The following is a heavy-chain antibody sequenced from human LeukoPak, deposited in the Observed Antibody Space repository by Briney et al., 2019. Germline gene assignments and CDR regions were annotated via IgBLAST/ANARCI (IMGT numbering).Heavy chain of an antibody. V-gene: IGHV4-61*01. CDR1: GASVSSGSYS. J-gene: IGHJ4*02. CDR2: MFYRGST. D-gene: IGHD3-9*01. Sequence: PSETLSLTCTLSGASVSSGSYSWNWIRQPPGKGLECIGYMFYRGSTNYSPSLKSRVTISVDSSKNQFSLNLRSVTAVDTAVYYCARFHISTGSFDLWGQGTLVSVSS. CDR3: ARFHISTGSFDL.